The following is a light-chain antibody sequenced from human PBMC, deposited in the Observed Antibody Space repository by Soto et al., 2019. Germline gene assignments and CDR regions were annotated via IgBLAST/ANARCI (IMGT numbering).Light chain of an antibody. Sequence: VLTQSPGTLSLSPGERATLSCRANQTVRNNYLAWYQQKPGQAPRLLIYDASSKATGIPDRFSGGGSGTDFTLTISRLEPEDFAVYYCQQFSSSQLTFSGGTKVDIK. CDR1: QTVRNNY. J-gene: IGKJ4*01. CDR2: DAS. CDR3: QQFSSSQLT. V-gene: IGKV3-20*01.